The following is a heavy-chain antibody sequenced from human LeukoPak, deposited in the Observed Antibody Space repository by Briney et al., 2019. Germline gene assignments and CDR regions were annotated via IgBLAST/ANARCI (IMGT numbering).Heavy chain of an antibody. CDR1: GYTFTSYG. Sequence: ASVKVSCKASGYTFTSYGISWVRQAPGQGLEWMGWISAYNGNTNYAQKLQGRVSMTTDTSMSTAYMELRSLRSDDTAVYYCARAGKQWLVNDYWGQGTLVTVSS. CDR2: ISAYNGNT. J-gene: IGHJ4*02. CDR3: ARAGKQWLVNDY. D-gene: IGHD6-19*01. V-gene: IGHV1-18*01.